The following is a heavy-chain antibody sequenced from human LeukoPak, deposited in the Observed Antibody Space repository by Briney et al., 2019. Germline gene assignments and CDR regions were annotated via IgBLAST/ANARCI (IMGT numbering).Heavy chain of an antibody. CDR3: ARDPGIAAVDY. D-gene: IGHD6-13*01. J-gene: IGHJ4*02. Sequence: PGGKQSRSWAAPEYTKNSYWMHWVRQAPGKGLVWVSRINSDGSSTSYADSVKGRFTISRDNAKNTLYLQMNSLRAEDTAVYYCARDPGIAAVDYWGQGTLVTVSS. V-gene: IGHV3-74*01. CDR1: EYTKNSYW. CDR2: INSDGSST.